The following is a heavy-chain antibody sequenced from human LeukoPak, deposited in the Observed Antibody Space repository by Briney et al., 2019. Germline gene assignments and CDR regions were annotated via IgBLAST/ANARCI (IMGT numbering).Heavy chain of an antibody. D-gene: IGHD5-18*01. Sequence: SETLSLTCAVYGGSFSGYYWSWIRQPPGKGLEWIGEINHSGSTNYNPSLKSRVTISVDTSKNQFSLKLSSVTAADTAVYYYARGPRGYSYGYFDYWGQGTLVTVSS. J-gene: IGHJ4*02. V-gene: IGHV4-34*01. CDR3: ARGPRGYSYGYFDY. CDR2: INHSGST. CDR1: GGSFSGYY.